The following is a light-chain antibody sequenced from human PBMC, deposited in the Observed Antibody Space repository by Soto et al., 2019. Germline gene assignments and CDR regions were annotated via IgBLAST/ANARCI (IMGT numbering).Light chain of an antibody. CDR2: DVS. J-gene: IGLJ2*01. CDR1: SSDVGGYNY. V-gene: IGLV2-14*01. CDR3: SSYTSSSTVV. Sequence: QSALTQPASVSGSPGQSITISCTGTSSDVGGYNYVSWYQQHPGKAPKLMIYDVSNRPSGVSNRCSGSKSGNTASLTISGLQAEDEADYYCSSYTSSSTVVFGGGTKRT.